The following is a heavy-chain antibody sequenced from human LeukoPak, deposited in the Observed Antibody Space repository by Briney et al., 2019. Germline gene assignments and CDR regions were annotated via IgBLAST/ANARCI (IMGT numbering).Heavy chain of an antibody. CDR2: ISGSGGST. V-gene: IGHV3-23*01. Sequence: GGSLRLSCAASGFTLSSYAMSWVRRAPGKGLEGVSAISGSGGSTYYADSVKGRFTISRDNSKNTLYLQMNSLRAEDTAVYYCAKGVVGVDDAFDIWGQGTMVTVSS. D-gene: IGHD1-26*01. CDR3: AKGVVGVDDAFDI. CDR1: GFTLSSYA. J-gene: IGHJ3*02.